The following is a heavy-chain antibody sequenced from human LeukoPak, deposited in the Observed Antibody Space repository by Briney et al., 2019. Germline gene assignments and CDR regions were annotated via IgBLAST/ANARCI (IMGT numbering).Heavy chain of an antibody. V-gene: IGHV3-74*03. CDR3: AKGSHTLITMIVVVNDREFDY. J-gene: IGHJ4*02. CDR2: INSDGSFT. D-gene: IGHD3-22*01. Sequence: QPGGSLRLSCAASGFTFSTYWMLWVRQDPVKGLVWVSHINSDGSFTKYADSVKGRFTISRDNAKNTLYLQMNSLRVEDTAVYYCAKGSHTLITMIVVVNDREFDYWGQGTLVTVSS. CDR1: GFTFSTYW.